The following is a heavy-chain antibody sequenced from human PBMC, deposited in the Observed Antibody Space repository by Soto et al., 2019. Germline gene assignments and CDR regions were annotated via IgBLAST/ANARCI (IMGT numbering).Heavy chain of an antibody. J-gene: IGHJ3*02. CDR3: ARGISYYYDSSGYYPGAFDI. V-gene: IGHV4-61*05. CDR1: GDSISSRSYY. D-gene: IGHD3-22*01. CDR2: IYYSGST. Sequence: PSETLSLTCTVTGDSISSRSYYWGWIRQPPGKGLEWIGYIYYSGSTNYNPSLKSRVTISVDTSKNQFSLKLSSVTAADTAVYYCARGISYYYDSSGYYPGAFDIWGQGTMVTVSS.